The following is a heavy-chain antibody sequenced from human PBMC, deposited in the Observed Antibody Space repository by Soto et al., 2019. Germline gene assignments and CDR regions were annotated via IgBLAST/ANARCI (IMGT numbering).Heavy chain of an antibody. V-gene: IGHV3-74*01. Sequence: EVQLVESGGGLVQPGGSLRLSCAASGFTFSRYWMHWVRQAPGKGLLWVARINTDGSSTSYVDSVKGRFTISRDDAKNTLYLQMNSLRAEDTAVYYCARHDSWSGYYHFDYWGQGILVTVSS. D-gene: IGHD3-3*01. J-gene: IGHJ4*02. CDR3: ARHDSWSGYYHFDY. CDR2: INTDGSST. CDR1: GFTFSRYW.